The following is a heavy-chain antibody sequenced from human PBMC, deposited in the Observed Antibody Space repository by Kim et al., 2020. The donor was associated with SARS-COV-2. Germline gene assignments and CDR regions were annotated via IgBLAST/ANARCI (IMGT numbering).Heavy chain of an antibody. D-gene: IGHD2-15*01. CDR3: AREYCSGGSCYSLHLNWFDP. V-gene: IGHV4-34*01. J-gene: IGHJ5*02. Sequence: RVTISVDTSKNQFSLKLSSVTAADTAVYYCAREYCSGGSCYSLHLNWFDPWGQGTLVTVSS.